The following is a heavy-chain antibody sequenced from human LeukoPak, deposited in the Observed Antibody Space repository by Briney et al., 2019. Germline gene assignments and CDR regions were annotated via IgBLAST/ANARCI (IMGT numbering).Heavy chain of an antibody. CDR2: ISYDGSNK. J-gene: IGHJ4*02. CDR1: GFTFSSYG. Sequence: GGSLRLSCAASGFTFSSYGMHWVRQAPGKGLEWVAVISYDGSNKYYADSVKGRFTISRDNSKNTLYLQMNSLRAEDTAVYYCAKDLGIGCGYSYGPDYWGQGTLVTVSS. CDR3: AKDLGIGCGYSYGPDY. D-gene: IGHD5-18*01. V-gene: IGHV3-30*18.